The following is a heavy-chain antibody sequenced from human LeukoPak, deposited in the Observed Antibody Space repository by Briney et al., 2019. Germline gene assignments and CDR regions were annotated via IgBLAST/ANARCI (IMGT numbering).Heavy chain of an antibody. CDR3: ARGPSFSAHDY. J-gene: IGHJ4*02. CDR2: INHSGST. D-gene: IGHD3-16*02. Sequence: SETLSLTCAVYGGSFSGYYWSWIRQPPGKGLEGIGEINHSGSTNYNPSLKSRVTISVDTSKNQFSLKLSSVTAADTAVYYCARGPSFSAHDYWGQGTLVTVSS. V-gene: IGHV4-34*01. CDR1: GGSFSGYY.